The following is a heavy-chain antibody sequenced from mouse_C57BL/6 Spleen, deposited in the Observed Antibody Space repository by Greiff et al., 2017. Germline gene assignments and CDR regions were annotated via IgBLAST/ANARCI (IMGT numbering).Heavy chain of an antibody. J-gene: IGHJ4*01. V-gene: IGHV1-82*01. CDR2: IYPGDGDT. CDR1: GYAFSSSW. Sequence: VQGVESGPELVKPGASVKISCKASGYAFSSSWMNWVKQRPGKGLEWIGGIYPGDGDTRYNGKFKGKATLTADKYSSTAYVQLSSLTSEDAAVYFYARGNLYAMDVWVQGTSVTVSS. CDR3: ARGNLYAMDV.